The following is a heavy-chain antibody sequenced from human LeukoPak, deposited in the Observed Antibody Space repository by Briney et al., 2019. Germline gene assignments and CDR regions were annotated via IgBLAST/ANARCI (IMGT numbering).Heavy chain of an antibody. V-gene: IGHV3-23*01. D-gene: IGHD4-23*01. CDR3: AKAKTQAVVLPGYY. Sequence: PGGPLRLSCAASGFTFSSYAMSWVRQPPGKGLEWVSTISSSGDTAYYADSVKGRFTISRDNSKNTLYLQMNSLRAEDTALYYCAKAKTQAVVLPGYYWGQGTRVTVSS. J-gene: IGHJ4*02. CDR2: ISSSGDTA. CDR1: GFTFSSYA.